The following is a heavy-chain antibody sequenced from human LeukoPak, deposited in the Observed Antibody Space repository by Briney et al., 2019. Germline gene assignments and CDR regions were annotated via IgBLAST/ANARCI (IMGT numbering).Heavy chain of an antibody. V-gene: IGHV3-21*01. J-gene: IGHJ4*02. CDR2: ISSSSSYI. CDR3: ARGIAIFGVVDYFDY. CDR1: GSTFSSYS. Sequence: GGSLRLSCAASGSTFSSYSMNWVRQAPGKGLEWVSSISSSSSYIYYADSVKGRFTISRDNAKNSLYLQMNSLRAEDTAVYYCARGIAIFGVVDYFDYWGQGTLVTVSS. D-gene: IGHD3-3*01.